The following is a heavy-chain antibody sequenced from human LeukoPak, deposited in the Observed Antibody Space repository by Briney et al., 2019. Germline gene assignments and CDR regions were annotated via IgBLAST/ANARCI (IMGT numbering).Heavy chain of an antibody. J-gene: IGHJ4*02. CDR1: GFTFSRYA. Sequence: GGSLRLSCAASGFTFSRYAMSWVRQAPGKGLEWVSGMSSSGESPYYADSVKGRFTISRDNSKNTLYLEINSLRAEDTAIYYCAKKSKDGYNPFDYLGQGTLVTVSS. CDR3: AKKSKDGYNPFDY. D-gene: IGHD5-24*01. V-gene: IGHV3-23*01. CDR2: MSSSGESP.